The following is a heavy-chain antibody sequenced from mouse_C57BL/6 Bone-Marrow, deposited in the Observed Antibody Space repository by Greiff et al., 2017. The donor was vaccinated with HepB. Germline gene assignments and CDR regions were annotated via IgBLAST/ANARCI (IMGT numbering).Heavy chain of an antibody. Sequence: QVQLQQSGAELARPGASVKLSCKASGYTFTSYGISWVKQRTGQGLEWIGEIYPRSGNTYYNEKFKGKATLTADKSSSTAYMELRSLTSEDSAVYFCARGFITTSRFAYWGQGTLVTVSA. V-gene: IGHV1-81*01. CDR1: GYTFTSYG. CDR2: IYPRSGNT. J-gene: IGHJ3*01. D-gene: IGHD1-1*01. CDR3: ARGFITTSRFAY.